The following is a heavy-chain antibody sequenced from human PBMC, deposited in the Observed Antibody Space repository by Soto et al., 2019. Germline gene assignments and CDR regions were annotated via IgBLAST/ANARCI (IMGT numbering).Heavy chain of an antibody. D-gene: IGHD2-15*01. Sequence: PGGSLRLSCAASGFTFSDYYMSWIRQTPGKGLEWVSYISSSSSYTNYADSVKGRFTISRDNAKNSLYLQMNSLRAEDTAVYYCARDFQGGYYYYYGMDVWGQGTTVTVSS. CDR1: GFTFSDYY. J-gene: IGHJ6*02. CDR3: ARDFQGGYYYYYGMDV. CDR2: ISSSSSYT. V-gene: IGHV3-11*05.